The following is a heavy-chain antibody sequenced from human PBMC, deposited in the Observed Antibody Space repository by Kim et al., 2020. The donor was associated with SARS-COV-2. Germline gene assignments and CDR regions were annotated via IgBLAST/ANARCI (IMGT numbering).Heavy chain of an antibody. CDR3: AKDPDDYGSGSYFPL. D-gene: IGHD3-10*01. Sequence: GGSLRLSCAASGFTFSSYAMSWVRQAPGKGLEWVSVISCGGGSTYYADSVKGRFTISRDNSKSTLYLQMNSLRAEDTAVYYCAKDPDDYGSGSYFPLWGQRALVTLSS. CDR1: GFTFSSYA. V-gene: IGHV3-23*01. J-gene: IGHJ1*01. CDR2: ISCGGGST.